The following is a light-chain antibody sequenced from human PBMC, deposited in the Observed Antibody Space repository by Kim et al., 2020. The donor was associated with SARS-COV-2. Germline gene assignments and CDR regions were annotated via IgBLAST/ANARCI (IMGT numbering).Light chain of an antibody. J-gene: IGLJ1*01. V-gene: IGLV2-14*03. CDR3: SSYSTKGAFYV. CDR2: DVS. Sequence: QSITISCIGTNSDIGARNWVAWYQQRPGKVPNLIIFDVSNRPSGVSYRFYGSRSGNTASLTISGLQAEDEADYYCSSYSTKGAFYVFGTGTKVTVL. CDR1: NSDIGARNW.